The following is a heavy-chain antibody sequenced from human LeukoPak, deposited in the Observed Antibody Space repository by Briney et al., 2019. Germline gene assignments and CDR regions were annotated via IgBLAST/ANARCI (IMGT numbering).Heavy chain of an antibody. J-gene: IGHJ4*02. V-gene: IGHV3-11*05. Sequence: GGSLRLSCAASGFSFSDNYMSWIRQAQGKGLEWVSYISNRGSYTNYPDSVKGRFTISRDNAKNSLYLQMNSLRDEDTAVYYCARARGAGPGGHFDYWGQGTLVTVSS. CDR1: GFSFSDNY. D-gene: IGHD6-19*01. CDR3: ARARGAGPGGHFDY. CDR2: ISNRGSYT.